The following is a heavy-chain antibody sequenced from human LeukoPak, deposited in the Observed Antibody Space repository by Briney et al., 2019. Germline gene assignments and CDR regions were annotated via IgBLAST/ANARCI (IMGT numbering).Heavy chain of an antibody. CDR2: ISYDGSNK. CDR3: ARRNFDSSGWYVVDF. CDR1: GFTFSSYA. J-gene: IGHJ4*02. Sequence: PGGSLRLSCAASGFTFSSYAMHWVRQAPGKGLEWVAVISYDGSNKYYADSVKGRFTISRDNSKNTLYLQMNSLRAEDTAVYYCARRNFDSSGWYVVDFWGQGTLVTVSS. V-gene: IGHV3-30-3*01. D-gene: IGHD6-19*01.